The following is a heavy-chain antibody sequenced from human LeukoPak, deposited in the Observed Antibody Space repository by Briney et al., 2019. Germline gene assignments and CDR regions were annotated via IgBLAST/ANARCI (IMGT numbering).Heavy chain of an antibody. D-gene: IGHD3-9*01. Sequence: GGSLRLSCAASGFIFRNYAMSWVRQAPGKGLEWFSAITGSGDTTYYADSVKGRFTISRDNSKNTLYVEMNTLRAEDTAVYYCAKWGDYDILTGYYVSDFWGQGTLVTVSS. CDR3: AKWGDYDILTGYYVSDF. J-gene: IGHJ4*02. CDR1: GFIFRNYA. CDR2: ITGSGDTT. V-gene: IGHV3-23*01.